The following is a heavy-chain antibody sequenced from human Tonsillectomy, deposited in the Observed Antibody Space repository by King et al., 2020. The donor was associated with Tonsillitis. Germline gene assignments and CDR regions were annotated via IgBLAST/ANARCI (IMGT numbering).Heavy chain of an antibody. V-gene: IGHV4-59*08. Sequence: QLQESGPGLVKPSETLSLTCTVSGGSISSYYWSWIRQPPGKGLECIGYIYYSGSTNYNPSLKSRVTISVDTSKNQFSLQLSSVTAADTAVYYCARSTPFGFSRLPYYYGMDVWGQGTTVTVSS. J-gene: IGHJ6*02. CDR1: GGSISSYY. CDR3: ARSTPFGFSRLPYYYGMDV. CDR2: IYYSGST. D-gene: IGHD3-10*01.